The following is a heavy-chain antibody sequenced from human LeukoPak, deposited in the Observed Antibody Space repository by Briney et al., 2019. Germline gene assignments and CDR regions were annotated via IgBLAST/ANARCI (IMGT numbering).Heavy chain of an antibody. V-gene: IGHV4-4*07. Sequence: SETLSLTCTVSGGSISSYYWSWIRQPAGKGLEWIGRIYTSGSTNYNPSLKSRVTMSVHTSKNQFSLKLSSVTAADTAVYYCARVQNDGYCSGGSCYYDAFDIWGQGTMVTVSS. J-gene: IGHJ3*02. CDR2: IYTSGST. CDR1: GGSISSYY. CDR3: ARVQNDGYCSGGSCYYDAFDI. D-gene: IGHD2-15*01.